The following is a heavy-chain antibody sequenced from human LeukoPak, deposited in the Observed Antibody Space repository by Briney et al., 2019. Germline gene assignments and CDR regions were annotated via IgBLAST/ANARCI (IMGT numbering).Heavy chain of an antibody. J-gene: IGHJ4*02. CDR1: GGSISSGSYY. D-gene: IGHD3-22*01. V-gene: IGHV4-61*02. CDR2: IYTSGST. Sequence: SQTLSLTCTVSGGSISSGSYYWSWIRQPAGKGLEWIGRIYTSGSTNYNPSLKSRVTISVGTSKNQFSLKLSSVTAADTAVYYCARGYYYDSSGYYSAPFASWGRGTLSPSPQ. CDR3: ARGYYYDSSGYYSAPFAS.